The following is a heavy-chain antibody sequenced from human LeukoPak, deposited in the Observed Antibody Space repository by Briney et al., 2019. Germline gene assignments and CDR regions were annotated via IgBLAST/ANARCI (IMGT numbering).Heavy chain of an antibody. Sequence: GGSLRLSCAASGFTFSSYAMSWVRQAPGKGLEWVAVISYDGSNKYYADSVKGRFTISRENSKNTLYLQMNSLRREDTAVYYCARDENTVATGPDYWGQGTLVTVSS. CDR3: ARDENTVATGPDY. CDR2: ISYDGSNK. D-gene: IGHD5-12*01. V-gene: IGHV3-30-3*01. CDR1: GFTFSSYA. J-gene: IGHJ4*02.